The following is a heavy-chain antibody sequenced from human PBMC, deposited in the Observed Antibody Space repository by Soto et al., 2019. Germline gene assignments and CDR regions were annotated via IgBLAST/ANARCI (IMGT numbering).Heavy chain of an antibody. CDR3: AKDQTVVTPYFEY. J-gene: IGHJ4*02. D-gene: IGHD2-21*02. CDR1: GLTFSRYA. V-gene: IGHV3-23*01. Sequence: GGSLTLSRAASGLTFSRYALSWVHQAPGKGLEWVSAITGSGGRTYYADSVKGRFTISRDNSKNTLYLQMNSVRAEDIALYYCAKDQTVVTPYFEYWGQGTLVPVSS. CDR2: ITGSGGRT.